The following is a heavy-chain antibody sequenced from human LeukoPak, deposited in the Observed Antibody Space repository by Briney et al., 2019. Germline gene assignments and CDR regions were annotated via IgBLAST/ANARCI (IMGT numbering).Heavy chain of an antibody. Sequence: GGTLRPSCAASGFTFSSYGMSWVRQAPGKGLEWVSAISGSGGSTYYADSVKGRFTISRDNSKNTLYLQMNSLRAEDTALYYCAKGLERESRLDSWGQGTLVTVSS. CDR3: AKGLERESRLDS. CDR2: ISGSGGST. J-gene: IGHJ4*02. CDR1: GFTFSSYG. V-gene: IGHV3-23*01. D-gene: IGHD1-1*01.